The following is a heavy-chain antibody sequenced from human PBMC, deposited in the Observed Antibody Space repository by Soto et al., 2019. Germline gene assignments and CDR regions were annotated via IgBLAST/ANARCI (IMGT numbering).Heavy chain of an antibody. D-gene: IGHD1-26*01. CDR1: GGSVSGYY. CDR2: INHSGST. J-gene: IGHJ2*01. CDR3: VRDWDSPLYFDL. Sequence: PSETLSLTCAVYGGSVSGYYWSWIRQPPGKGLEWIGEINHSGSTNYNPSLKRRITMSIDTSKNQFSLELSSVTAADTAVYYCVRDWDSPLYFDLWGRGILVTVS. V-gene: IGHV4-34*01.